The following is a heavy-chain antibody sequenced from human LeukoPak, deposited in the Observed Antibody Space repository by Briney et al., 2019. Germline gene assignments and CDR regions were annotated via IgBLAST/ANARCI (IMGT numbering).Heavy chain of an antibody. J-gene: IGHJ4*02. CDR2: IWDDGSNR. CDR1: GFIFSSFG. Sequence: GGSLRLSCAASGFIFSSFGMQWVRQAPGKGLDWVAGIWDDGSNRNYADSVKGRFTISRDNSKNTLFLQMDSLRAEDTAVYYCGRVFCGGNCYSPPPPDYWGQGTLVTVSA. CDR3: GRVFCGGNCYSPPPPDY. D-gene: IGHD2-21*02. V-gene: IGHV3-33*01.